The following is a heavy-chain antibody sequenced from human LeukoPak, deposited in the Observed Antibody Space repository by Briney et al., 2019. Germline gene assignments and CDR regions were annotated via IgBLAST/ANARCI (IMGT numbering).Heavy chain of an antibody. D-gene: IGHD7-27*01. Sequence: PGGSLRLSCAASGFTFSSYAMSWVRQAPGKGLEWVSVISGSGDTTYYADSVKGRFTISRDNSKNTLYLQMNSLRAEDTAVYYCARDPLGSPTYYFDYWGQGTLVTVSS. CDR2: ISGSGDTT. CDR3: ARDPLGSPTYYFDY. V-gene: IGHV3-23*01. J-gene: IGHJ4*02. CDR1: GFTFSSYA.